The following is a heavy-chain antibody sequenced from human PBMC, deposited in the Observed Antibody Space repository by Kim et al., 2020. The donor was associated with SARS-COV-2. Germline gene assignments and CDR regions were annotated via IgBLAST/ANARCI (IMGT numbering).Heavy chain of an antibody. CDR3: ARSHRPKSWFDP. Sequence: NYNPSPKSRVTLSVDASKNRFSLKLSSVTAADTAVYYCARSHRPKSWFDPWGQGTLVTVSS. V-gene: IGHV4-59*10. J-gene: IGHJ5*02.